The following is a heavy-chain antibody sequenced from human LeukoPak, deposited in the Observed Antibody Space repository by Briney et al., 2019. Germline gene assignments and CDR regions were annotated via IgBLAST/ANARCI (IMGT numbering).Heavy chain of an antibody. CDR1: GYTFTSYG. J-gene: IGHJ4*02. D-gene: IGHD2-2*01. Sequence: ASVKVSCKASGYTFTSYGISWVRQAPGQGLEWMGWISAYNGNTNYVQKLQGRVTMTTDTSTSTAYMELRSLRSDDTAVYYCARGKVDIVVVPAADFDYWGQGTLVTVSS. CDR3: ARGKVDIVVVPAADFDY. CDR2: ISAYNGNT. V-gene: IGHV1-18*01.